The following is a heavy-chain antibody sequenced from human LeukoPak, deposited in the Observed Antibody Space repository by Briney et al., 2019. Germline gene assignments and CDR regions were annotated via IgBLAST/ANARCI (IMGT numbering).Heavy chain of an antibody. J-gene: IGHJ5*02. V-gene: IGHV1-2*02. CDR2: INPNSGGT. Sequence: ASVKVSCKASGYTFTGYYMHWVRQAPGQGLEWMGWINPNSGGTNYAQKFQGRVTMTRDTSISTAYMELSRLRSDDTAVYYCARPPLLGNNWFDPWGQGTLVTVSS. CDR3: ARPPLLGNNWFDP. CDR1: GYTFTGYY. D-gene: IGHD2/OR15-2a*01.